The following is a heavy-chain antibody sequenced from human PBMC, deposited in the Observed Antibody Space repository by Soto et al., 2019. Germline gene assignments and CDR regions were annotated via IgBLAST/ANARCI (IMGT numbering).Heavy chain of an antibody. Sequence: EVQLLESGGALVQPGGSLRLSCAASGFAVSAYAMSWVRQAPGKGLQWVSTITGSGGNTYYADSVKGRFTISRDNSKNTLHLQMSGLRAEDTAVFYCARKWGDDYIYFDIWGRGTLVTVSS. V-gene: IGHV3-23*01. J-gene: IGHJ2*01. D-gene: IGHD4-4*01. CDR2: ITGSGGNT. CDR3: ARKWGDDYIYFDI. CDR1: GFAVSAYA.